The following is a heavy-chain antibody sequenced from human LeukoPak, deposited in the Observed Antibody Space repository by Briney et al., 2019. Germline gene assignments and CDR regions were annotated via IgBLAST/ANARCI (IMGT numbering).Heavy chain of an antibody. CDR1: GFTFSSYS. CDR2: ISGGSGYI. D-gene: IGHD6-19*01. V-gene: IGHV3-21*01. J-gene: IGHJ4*02. CDR3: ARAIAVAEGY. Sequence: GGSLRLSCAASGFTFSSYSMNWVRQAPGKGLEWVSYISGGSGYIYYADSVKGRFTIYRDNAKNSLYLQMNSLRAEDTAVYYCARAIAVAEGYWGQGTLVTVSS.